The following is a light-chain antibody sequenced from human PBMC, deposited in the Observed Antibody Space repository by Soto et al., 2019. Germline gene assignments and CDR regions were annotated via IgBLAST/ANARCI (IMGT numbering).Light chain of an antibody. CDR1: QSVSGSY. J-gene: IGKJ4*01. CDR3: QQYAYSPLT. CDR2: GAS. Sequence: EIVLTQSPGTLSLSPGERATLSCRASQSVSGSYVAWYQQKPGQAPRLLIYGASGRATGIPDRFSGSGSGTDFTLTISRLEPEDFAVYYCQQYAYSPLTFGGGTKVDI. V-gene: IGKV3-20*01.